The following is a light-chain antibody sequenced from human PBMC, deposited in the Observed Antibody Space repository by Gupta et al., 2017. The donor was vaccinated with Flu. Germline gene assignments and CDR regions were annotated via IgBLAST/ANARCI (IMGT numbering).Light chain of an antibody. CDR3: STYKAGSILV. J-gene: IGLJ2*01. Sequence: IANVCNATSSGVGGYNNDAWYHQQQGKETKLMIYEVSNRPSGVAHRFSASTKGDTAAPPISALQEEEEADYYCSTYKAGSILVFGGGTKVTVL. CDR2: EVS. V-gene: IGLV2-14*01. CDR1: SSGVGGYNN.